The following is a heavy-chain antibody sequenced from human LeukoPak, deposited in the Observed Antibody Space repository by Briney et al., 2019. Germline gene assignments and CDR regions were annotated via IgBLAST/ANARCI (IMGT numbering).Heavy chain of an antibody. CDR2: ISASNGNT. CDR3: AKGSSDSWYSALEY. Sequence: PGGSLRLSCAASGFTFSSYAMTWVRPAPGKGLKWVSGISASNGNTYHADSVKGRFTISRDNSKGTLYLQMNSLRVEDTAVYYCAKGSSDSWYSALEYWGQGTLVTVSS. V-gene: IGHV3-23*01. J-gene: IGHJ4*02. CDR1: GFTFSSYA. D-gene: IGHD3-22*01.